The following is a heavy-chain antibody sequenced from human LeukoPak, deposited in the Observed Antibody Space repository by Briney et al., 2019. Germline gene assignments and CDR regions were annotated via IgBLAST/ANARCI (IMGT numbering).Heavy chain of an antibody. CDR3: AKEGDYYYYYMDV. CDR1: GFTFSSYG. CDR2: IRYDGSNK. J-gene: IGHJ6*03. Sequence: VGSLRLSCAASGFTFSSYGMHWVRQAPGKGLEWVAFIRYDGSNKYYADSVKGRFTISRDNSKNTLYLQMNSLRAEDTAVYYCAKEGDYYYYYMDVWGKGTTVTVSS. V-gene: IGHV3-30*02. D-gene: IGHD1-26*01.